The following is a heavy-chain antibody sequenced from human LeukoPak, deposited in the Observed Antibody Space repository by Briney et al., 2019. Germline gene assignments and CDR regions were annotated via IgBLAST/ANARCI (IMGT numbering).Heavy chain of an antibody. CDR1: GFTFNSYA. Sequence: PGGSLRLSCAASGFTFNSYAMHWVRQAPGKGLEYVSPISSNGGSTYYANSVKGRFTISRDNSKNTLYLQMGSLRAEGMAVYYCARGPGVTYYYYYYMDVWGKGTTVTVSS. CDR2: ISSNGGST. J-gene: IGHJ6*03. D-gene: IGHD2-21*02. V-gene: IGHV3-64*01. CDR3: ARGPGVTYYYYYYMDV.